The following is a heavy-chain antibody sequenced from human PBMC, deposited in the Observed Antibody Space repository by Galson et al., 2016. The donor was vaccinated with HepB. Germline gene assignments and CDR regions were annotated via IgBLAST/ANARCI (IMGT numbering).Heavy chain of an antibody. CDR2: IVFGSGHT. V-gene: IGHV1-58*02. J-gene: IGHJ4*02. D-gene: IGHD1-26*01. CDR3: AMDRLGGLDY. CDR1: GFNFGSKA. Sequence: SVKVSCKASGFNFGSKAIHWVRQARGQHLEWIGWIVFGSGHTNFAQDLPERVTFARDISTNTVHMDLGGLTSDDTAVYYCAMDRLGGLDYWGQGTQVTVS.